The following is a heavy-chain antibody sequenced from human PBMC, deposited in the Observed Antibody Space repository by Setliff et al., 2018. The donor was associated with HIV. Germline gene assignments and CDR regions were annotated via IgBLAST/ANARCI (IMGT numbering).Heavy chain of an antibody. J-gene: IGHJ4*02. CDR1: GGSFSGYY. Sequence: SETLSLTCAVYGGSFSGYYWGWVRQPPGKGLEWIGTMFYTGSAYYTPSLKSRVTISVDTSKNQFSLKLSSVTAADTAVYYCARQFRYPGIAVAGIDYWGQGTLVTVSS. CDR3: ARQFRYPGIAVAGIDY. D-gene: IGHD6-19*01. V-gene: IGHV4-34*12. CDR2: MFYTGSA.